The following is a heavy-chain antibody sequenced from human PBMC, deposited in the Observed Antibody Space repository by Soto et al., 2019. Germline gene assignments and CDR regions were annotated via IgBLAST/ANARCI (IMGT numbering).Heavy chain of an antibody. D-gene: IGHD5-12*01. CDR2: IIPIFGTA. J-gene: IGHJ4*02. V-gene: IGHV1-69*13. Sequence: SVKVSCKASGGTFSSYAISWVRQAPGRGLEWMGGIIPIFGTANYAQKFQGRVTITADESTSTAYMELSSLRSEDTAVYYCCVEMATPRDYWGQGTLVTVSS. CDR3: CVEMATPRDY. CDR1: GGTFSSYA.